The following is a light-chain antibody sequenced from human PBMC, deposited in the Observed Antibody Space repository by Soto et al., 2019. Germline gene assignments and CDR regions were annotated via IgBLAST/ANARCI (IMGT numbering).Light chain of an antibody. CDR2: EVS. V-gene: IGLV2-14*01. Sequence: QSALTQPASVSGSPGQSITISCTGTSSDVGGYNYVAWYRQHPGKAPKLMIYEVSNRPSGVSNRFSGSKSGNTASLTISGLQAEDEADYYCSSYTSSSTRAVVFGGGTKVTVL. CDR3: SSYTSSSTRAVV. J-gene: IGLJ2*01. CDR1: SSDVGGYNY.